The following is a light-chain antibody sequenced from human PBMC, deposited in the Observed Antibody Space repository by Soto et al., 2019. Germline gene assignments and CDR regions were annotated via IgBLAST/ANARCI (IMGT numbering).Light chain of an antibody. CDR3: QSYDSSTVV. Sequence: NFMLTQPHSVSESPGKTVTSSCTRSSGSIASNYVQGYQQRPGSVPTTVIYEGNQRPSGVPDRFSGSTDGSSNSASLTISGLQTEDEADYYCQSYDSSTVVFGGGTKLTVL. J-gene: IGLJ2*01. V-gene: IGLV6-57*04. CDR1: SGSIASNY. CDR2: EGN.